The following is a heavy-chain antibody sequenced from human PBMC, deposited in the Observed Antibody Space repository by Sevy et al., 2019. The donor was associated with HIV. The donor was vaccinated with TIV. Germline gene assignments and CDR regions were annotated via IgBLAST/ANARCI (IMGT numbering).Heavy chain of an antibody. V-gene: IGHV3-30*14. CDR2: ISHDAVVK. CDR3: ARLYGSYSV. Sequence: GGSLRLSCATSGFTFSSYAMHWVRQAPGKGLETVAVISHDAVVKFYADSVKGRFTISRDNSKNTLYLQMNSLRAEDTAVYYCARLYGSYSVWGQGTTVTVSS. J-gene: IGHJ6*02. D-gene: IGHD1-26*01. CDR1: GFTFSSYA.